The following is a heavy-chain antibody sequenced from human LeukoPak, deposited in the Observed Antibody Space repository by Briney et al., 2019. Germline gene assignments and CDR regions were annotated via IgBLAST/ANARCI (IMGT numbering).Heavy chain of an antibody. V-gene: IGHV1-69*05. D-gene: IGHD6-19*01. J-gene: IGHJ4*02. CDR1: GGTFSSYA. Sequence: SSVKVSCKAYGGTFSSYAISWVRQAPGQGLEWMGGIIPIFGTANYAQKFQGRVTITTDESTSTANMELSSLRSEDTAVYYCAREAVSSGWYYFDYWGQGTLVTVSS. CDR2: IIPIFGTA. CDR3: AREAVSSGWYYFDY.